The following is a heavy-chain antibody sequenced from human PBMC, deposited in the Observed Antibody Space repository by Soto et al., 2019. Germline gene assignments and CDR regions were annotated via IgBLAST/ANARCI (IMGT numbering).Heavy chain of an antibody. J-gene: IGHJ4*02. Sequence: SETLSLTCTVSGGSISNFYWSWIRQPPGKGLEWIGYISYSGNTNYNPSLKSRVSISVDTSKNQLSLNLTSVTAADTAVYYCARATMVISRSYFDSWGQGTPVTAPQ. CDR3: ARATMVISRSYFDS. D-gene: IGHD2-21*01. CDR1: GGSISNFY. CDR2: ISYSGNT. V-gene: IGHV4-59*01.